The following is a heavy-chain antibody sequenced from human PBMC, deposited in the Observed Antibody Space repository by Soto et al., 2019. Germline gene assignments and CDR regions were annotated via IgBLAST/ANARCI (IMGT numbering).Heavy chain of an antibody. J-gene: IGHJ6*02. Sequence: QVQLVQSGAEVKKPGASVKVSCKASGYTFTSYGISWVRQAPGQGLEGMGWISAYNGNTNYAQKLQGRVTMTTDTSTSTAYMGLRSLRSDDTAVYYCASGGDYGDHYKEFGGYYYGMDVWGQGTTVTVSS. D-gene: IGHD4-17*01. CDR1: GYTFTSYG. V-gene: IGHV1-18*01. CDR3: ASGGDYGDHYKEFGGYYYGMDV. CDR2: ISAYNGNT.